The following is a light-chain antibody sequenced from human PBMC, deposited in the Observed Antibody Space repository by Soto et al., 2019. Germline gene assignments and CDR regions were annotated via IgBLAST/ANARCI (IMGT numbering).Light chain of an antibody. Sequence: EIVLTQSPGTLSLSPGERATLSCRASQSVSSNYLAWYQQKPGQAPRLLIYGASTRATGIPARFSGSGSGTEFTLTISSLQSEDFAVYYCQQYYNWSWTFGQGTKVDIK. CDR1: QSVSSN. CDR2: GAS. CDR3: QQYYNWSWT. J-gene: IGKJ1*01. V-gene: IGKV3-15*01.